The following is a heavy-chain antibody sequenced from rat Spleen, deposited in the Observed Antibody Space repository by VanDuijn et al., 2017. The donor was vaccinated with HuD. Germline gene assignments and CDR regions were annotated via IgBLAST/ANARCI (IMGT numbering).Heavy chain of an antibody. CDR2: ITNTGGST. CDR3: ARHGDYYGYSYPVEY. D-gene: IGHD1-7*01. CDR1: GFTFSNYG. V-gene: IGHV5-29*01. J-gene: IGHJ2*01. Sequence: EVQLVESGGGLVQPGRSLKLSCAASGFTFSNYGMAWVRQAPGKGLEWVASITNTGGSTYYPDSVKGRFTVSRDNAKSTLYLQMNSLRSEDTATYYCARHGDYYGYSYPVEYWGQGVMVTVSS.